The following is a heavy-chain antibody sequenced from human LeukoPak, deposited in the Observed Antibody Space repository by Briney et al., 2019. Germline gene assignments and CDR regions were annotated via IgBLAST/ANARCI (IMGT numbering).Heavy chain of an antibody. CDR1: GFAFNTYA. CDR3: AKKGCTSNRCYVNS. CDR2: ISGSGDDT. V-gene: IGHV3-23*01. D-gene: IGHD2-2*01. J-gene: IGHJ5*01. Sequence: PGGSLRLSCAASGFAFNTYAMSWARQAPGTGLVWVSHISGSGDDTDYADPVKGRFTISRDNSKNTLYLQMNSLRAEDTAIYYCAKKGCTSNRCYVNSWGPGTLVTVSS.